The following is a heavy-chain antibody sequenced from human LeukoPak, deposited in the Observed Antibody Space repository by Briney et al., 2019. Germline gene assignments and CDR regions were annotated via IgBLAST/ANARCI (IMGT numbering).Heavy chain of an antibody. CDR2: ISSGSTTI. J-gene: IGHJ4*02. CDR1: GFMFSSYS. Sequence: PGGSLRLSCEATGFMFSSYSMNWVRQAPGKGLEWVSYISSGSTTIYYADSVKGRFTISRDNAKNSLYLQMNSPRAEDTAVYYCARDVEQWLVRVYYFDYWGQGTLVTVSS. CDR3: ARDVEQWLVRVYYFDY. V-gene: IGHV3-48*01. D-gene: IGHD6-19*01.